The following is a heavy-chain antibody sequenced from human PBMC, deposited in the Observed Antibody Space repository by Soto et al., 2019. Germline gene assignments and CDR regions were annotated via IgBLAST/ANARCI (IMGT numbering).Heavy chain of an antibody. V-gene: IGHV4-30-4*01. CDR1: GGSISSGDYY. J-gene: IGHJ4*02. CDR2: IYYSGST. Sequence: SETLSLTCTVSGGSISSGDYYWSWIRQPPGKGLEWIGYIYYSGSTSYNPSLKSRVTISVDPSKNPSSLKLSSVTAADTPVYYCARADYYDSSGYYFVTYWGQGTLVTVSS. D-gene: IGHD3-22*01. CDR3: ARADYYDSSGYYFVTY.